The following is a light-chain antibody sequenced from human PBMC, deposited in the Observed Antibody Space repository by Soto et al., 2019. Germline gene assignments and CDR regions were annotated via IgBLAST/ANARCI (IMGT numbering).Light chain of an antibody. Sequence: SYDLTQPLSVSVALGQTARITCGGTNIGNKNVHWYQQKPGQAPVLVIYRDSNRPSGIPERFSGSNSGNTATLTISRAQAGDEADYYCQVWDSSTAVFGGGTKLTVL. V-gene: IGLV3-9*01. CDR3: QVWDSSTAV. CDR1: NIGNKN. CDR2: RDS. J-gene: IGLJ2*01.